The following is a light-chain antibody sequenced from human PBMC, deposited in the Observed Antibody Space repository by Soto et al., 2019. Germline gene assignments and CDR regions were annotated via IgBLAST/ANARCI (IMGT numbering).Light chain of an antibody. CDR1: QSVSSSY. Sequence: EIVLTQSPGTLSLSPGERATLSCRASQSVSSSYLAWYQQKPGQAPRLLIYGASSRATGIPDRLSGSGSGTDFTLTISRLEPEYFAVYYCQQYGSSPVTFGPGTKVDIK. V-gene: IGKV3-20*01. CDR3: QQYGSSPVT. J-gene: IGKJ3*01. CDR2: GAS.